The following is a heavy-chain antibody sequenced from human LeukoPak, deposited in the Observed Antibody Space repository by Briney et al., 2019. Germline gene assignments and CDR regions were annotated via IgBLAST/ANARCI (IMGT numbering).Heavy chain of an antibody. V-gene: IGHV1-2*02. Sequence: GASVKVSCKASGYTFTGYYMHWVRQAPGQGLEWMGWINPNSGGTNYAQKFQGRVTMTRDTSISTAYMELSRLRSDDTAVYYCAGRRITIFGVVTDDAFDIWGQGTMVTVSS. CDR3: AGRRITIFGVVTDDAFDI. CDR1: GYTFTGYY. D-gene: IGHD3-3*01. CDR2: INPNSGGT. J-gene: IGHJ3*02.